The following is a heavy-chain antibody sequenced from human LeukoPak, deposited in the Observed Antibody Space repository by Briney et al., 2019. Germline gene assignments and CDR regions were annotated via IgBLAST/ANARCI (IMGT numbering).Heavy chain of an antibody. CDR1: GGSFSTYY. J-gene: IGHJ4*02. CDR3: ARAVITFGAAVAKGFDC. CDR2: IYYSGST. D-gene: IGHD3-16*01. Sequence: PSETLSLTCTVSGGSFSTYYWSWIRQPPGKGLEWIGNIYYSGSTDYNPSLKSRVTMSLDTSKNQFSLNLNSVTAADTAVYYCARAVITFGAAVAKGFDCWGQGTLVTVSS. V-gene: IGHV4-59*01.